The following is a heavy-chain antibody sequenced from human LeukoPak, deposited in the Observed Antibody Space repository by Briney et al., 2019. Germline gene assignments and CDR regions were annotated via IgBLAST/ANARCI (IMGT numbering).Heavy chain of an antibody. CDR3: AKGSGSGWSGHNFFDY. J-gene: IGHJ4*02. D-gene: IGHD6-19*01. V-gene: IGHV3-21*04. CDR2: ISTSSSYI. CDR1: GGSISSSS. Sequence: ETLSLTCSVSGGSISSSSYYWGWIRQPPGKGLEWVSYISTSSSYIYYADSVKGRFTISRDNAKNSLYLQMNSLRAEDMALYYCAKGSGSGWSGHNFFDYWGQGTLVTVSS.